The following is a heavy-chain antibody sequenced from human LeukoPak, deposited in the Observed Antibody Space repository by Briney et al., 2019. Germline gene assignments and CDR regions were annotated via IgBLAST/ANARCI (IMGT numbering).Heavy chain of an antibody. CDR2: IGSTISTI. Sequence: PGGSLRLSCAASGFNFSRYSMNWVRQAPGKGLEWVSYIGSTISTIYYLDSVKGRFTISRDNAKNSLYLQMNSLRAEDTAVYYCARVLSKSLELSTPPLDYWGQGTLVTVSS. CDR1: GFNFSRYS. J-gene: IGHJ4*02. CDR3: ARVLSKSLELSTPPLDY. V-gene: IGHV3-48*04. D-gene: IGHD3-16*02.